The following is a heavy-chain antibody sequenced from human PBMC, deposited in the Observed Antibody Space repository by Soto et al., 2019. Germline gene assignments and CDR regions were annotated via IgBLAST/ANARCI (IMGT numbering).Heavy chain of an antibody. CDR2: IQSGGPT. D-gene: IGHD3-3*01. V-gene: IGHV3-66*01. Sequence: PGGSLRLSCAASGFTVSSKYMSWVRQAPGKGLEWVSLIQSGGPTYYADSVKGRFTISRDTSENTLHLQMDSLRAEDTAVYYCAKDYDCWSASVNPYFDSWGPGTLVNVSS. CDR1: GFTVSSKY. CDR3: AKDYDCWSASVNPYFDS. J-gene: IGHJ4*02.